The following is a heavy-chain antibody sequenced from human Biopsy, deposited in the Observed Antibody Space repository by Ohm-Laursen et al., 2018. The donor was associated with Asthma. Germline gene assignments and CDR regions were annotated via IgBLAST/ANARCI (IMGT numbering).Heavy chain of an antibody. J-gene: IGHJ4*02. CDR2: ISYDGSNK. CDR1: GFTFSSYG. CDR3: ASQSSGPDFWSGYYYFDY. V-gene: IGHV3-30*03. D-gene: IGHD3-3*01. Sequence: SLRLSCTASGFTFSSYGMHWVRQAPGKGLEWVAVISYDGSNKYYADSVKGRFTISRDNSKNTLYLQMNSLRAEDTAVYYCASQSSGPDFWSGYYYFDYWGQGTLVTVSP.